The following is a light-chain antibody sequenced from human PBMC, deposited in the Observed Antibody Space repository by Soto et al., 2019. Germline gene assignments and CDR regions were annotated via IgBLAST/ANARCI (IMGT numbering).Light chain of an antibody. Sequence: SALTQPASVSESPGQSITISCTGSSSDVGTYNYVSWYQQHPGKAPKLMIFEVSNRPSGVSNRFSGSKSGNTASLTISGLQAEDEADYYCSSFASSTTVLFGGGTKLTVL. V-gene: IGLV2-14*01. CDR1: SSDVGTYNY. J-gene: IGLJ2*01. CDR2: EVS. CDR3: SSFASSTTVL.